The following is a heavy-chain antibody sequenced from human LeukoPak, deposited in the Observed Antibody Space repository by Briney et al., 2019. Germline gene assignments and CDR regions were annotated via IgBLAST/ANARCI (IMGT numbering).Heavy chain of an antibody. J-gene: IGHJ6*03. CDR2: INHSGST. CDR3: ARGAGGGSGSYATYYYYYYYMDV. Sequence: PSETLSLTCAVYGGSFSGYYWSWIRQPPGKGLEWIGEINHSGSTNYNPSLKSRVTISVDTSKNQFSLKLSSVTAADTAVYYCARGAGGGSGSYATYYYYYYYMDVWGKETTVTVSS. CDR1: GGSFSGYY. D-gene: IGHD3-10*01. V-gene: IGHV4-34*01.